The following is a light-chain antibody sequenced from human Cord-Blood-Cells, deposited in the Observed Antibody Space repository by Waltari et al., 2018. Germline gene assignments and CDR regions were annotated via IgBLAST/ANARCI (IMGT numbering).Light chain of an antibody. CDR2: AAS. CDR3: QQSYSTPLT. J-gene: IGKJ4*01. V-gene: IGKV1-39*01. CDR1: QSISSY. Sequence: DIQMTQSPSSLSASVGDRVTITCRASQSISSYLNWYQQKPGKAPKLLIYAASSLQSGVPARFSCSGSGTDFTLSISSMQPEEFATYYCQQSYSTPLTFGGGTKVESK.